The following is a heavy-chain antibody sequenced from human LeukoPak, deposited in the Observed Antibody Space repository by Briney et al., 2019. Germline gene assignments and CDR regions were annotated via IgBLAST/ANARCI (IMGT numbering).Heavy chain of an antibody. D-gene: IGHD2-21*01. CDR2: ISNDGVTS. CDR3: VRGSSTETYSAEYFHH. CDR1: GFIFSDFY. Sequence: GGSLRFSCAGSGFIFSDFYMSWLRQAPGKGLEWIAYISNDGVTSIYADSVKGRFTISRDTANDSVYLQIHTVRADDTALYYCVRGSSTETYSAEYFHHWGQGTVVTVST. V-gene: IGHV3-11*01. J-gene: IGHJ1*01.